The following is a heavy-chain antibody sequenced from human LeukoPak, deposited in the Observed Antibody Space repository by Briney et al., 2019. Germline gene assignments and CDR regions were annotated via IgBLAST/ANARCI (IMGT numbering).Heavy chain of an antibody. V-gene: IGHV4-34*01. J-gene: IGHJ6*03. Sequence: SETLSLTCTVSGGSISSYYWSWIRQPPGKGLEWIGEINHSGSTNYNPSLKSRVTISVDTSKNQFSLKLSSVTAADTAVYYCARAPSGYSIRYYYYYYMDVWGKGTTVTASS. CDR2: INHSGST. CDR3: ARAPSGYSIRYYYYYYMDV. CDR1: GGSISSYY. D-gene: IGHD3-22*01.